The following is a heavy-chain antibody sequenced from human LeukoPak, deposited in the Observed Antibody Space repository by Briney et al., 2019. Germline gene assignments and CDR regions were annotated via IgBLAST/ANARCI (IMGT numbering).Heavy chain of an antibody. J-gene: IGHJ4*02. V-gene: IGHV1-18*01. CDR1: GYTFTSYG. CDR2: ISAYNGNT. Sequence: ASVKVSCKASGYTFTSYGISWVRQAPGQGLEWMGWISAYNGNTNYAQKLQGRVTMTTDTSTSTAYMELRSLRSADTAVYYCARDKVRLRFLEWFDYWGQGTLVTVSS. CDR3: ARDKVRLRFLEWFDY. D-gene: IGHD3-3*01.